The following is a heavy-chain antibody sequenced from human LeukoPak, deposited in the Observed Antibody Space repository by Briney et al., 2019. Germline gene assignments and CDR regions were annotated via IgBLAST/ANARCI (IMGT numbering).Heavy chain of an antibody. D-gene: IGHD3-9*01. CDR1: GASISSGSNY. J-gene: IGHJ6*03. CDR3: ARGLDDILTGYYSYYYYYYMDV. CDR2: IYSSGST. Sequence: PSETLSLTCGVSGASISSGSNYWGWIRQPPGKTLEWIGSIYSSGSTYYNPSLKSRVIIIIDTPKNHFSLTLSSVTAADTAVYYCARGLDDILTGYYSYYYYYYMDVWGKGTTVTISS. V-gene: IGHV4-39*07.